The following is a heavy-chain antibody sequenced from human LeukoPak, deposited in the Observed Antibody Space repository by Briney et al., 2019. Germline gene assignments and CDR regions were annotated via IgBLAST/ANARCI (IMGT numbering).Heavy chain of an antibody. V-gene: IGHV4-59*01. Sequence: PSETLSLTCTVSGDSISSYYWNWIRQPPGKGLECIGYIYSSGSTNYNPSLKSRVTISVDTSKNQFSLKLSSVSAADTAVYFCARFPYFEDFDYWGQGIQVIVSS. CDR3: ARFPYFEDFDY. D-gene: IGHD3-9*01. CDR1: GDSISSYY. CDR2: IYSSGST. J-gene: IGHJ4*02.